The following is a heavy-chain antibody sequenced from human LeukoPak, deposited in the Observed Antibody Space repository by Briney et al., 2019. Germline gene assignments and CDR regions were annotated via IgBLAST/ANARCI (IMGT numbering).Heavy chain of an antibody. D-gene: IGHD3-10*01. V-gene: IGHV3-7*01. J-gene: IGHJ4*02. CDR1: GFTFSTYW. CDR3: SREDYFGSGSPAY. CDR2: IKQDGGEK. Sequence: PGGSLILSCAASGFTFSTYWMSWVRQAPGKGLEWVANIKQDGGEKHYVDSVKGRFTISRDNTNNSLFLQMDSLRAEDTAFYYCSREDYFGSGSPAYWGQGTLVTVSS.